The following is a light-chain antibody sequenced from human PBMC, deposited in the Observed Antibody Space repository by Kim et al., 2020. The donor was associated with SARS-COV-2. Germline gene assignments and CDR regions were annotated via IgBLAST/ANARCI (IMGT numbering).Light chain of an antibody. CDR3: QQYGSSPT. V-gene: IGKV3-20*01. CDR1: QSVSSSY. CDR2: GAS. Sequence: LSPGDRATLSCRASQSVSSSYLAWYQQKPGQAPRLLIYGASSRATGIPDRFSGSGSGTDFTLTISRLEPEDFAVYYCQQYGSSPTFGPGTKVDIK. J-gene: IGKJ3*01.